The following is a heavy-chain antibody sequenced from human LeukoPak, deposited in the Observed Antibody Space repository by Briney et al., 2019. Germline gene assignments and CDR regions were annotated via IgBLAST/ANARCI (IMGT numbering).Heavy chain of an antibody. CDR2: IYYSGST. J-gene: IGHJ5*02. Sequence: LRLSCAASGFTFSDYYMSWIRQPPGKGLEWIGYIYYSGSTYYNPSLKSRVTISVDTSKNQFSLKLSSVTAADTAVYYCARAYFYNWFDPWGQGTLVTVSS. D-gene: IGHD2/OR15-2a*01. CDR3: ARAYFYNWFDP. CDR1: GFTFSDYY. V-gene: IGHV4-30-4*08.